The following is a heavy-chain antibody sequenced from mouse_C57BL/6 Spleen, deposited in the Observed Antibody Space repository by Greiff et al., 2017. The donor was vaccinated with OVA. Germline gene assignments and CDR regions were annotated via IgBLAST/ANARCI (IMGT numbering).Heavy chain of an antibody. V-gene: IGHV3-6*01. D-gene: IGHD1-1*02. Sequence: EVHLVESGPGLVKPSQSLSLTCSVTGYSITSGYYWTWIRQFPGNKLEWMGYISYDGSNNYNPSLKNRISITRDTSKNQFFLKLNSVTTEDTATYYCARGVAPYAMDYWGQGTSVTVSS. J-gene: IGHJ4*01. CDR3: ARGVAPYAMDY. CDR1: GYSITSGYY. CDR2: ISYDGSN.